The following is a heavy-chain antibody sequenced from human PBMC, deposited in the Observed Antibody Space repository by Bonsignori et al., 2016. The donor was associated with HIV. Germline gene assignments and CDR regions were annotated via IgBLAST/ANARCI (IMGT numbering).Heavy chain of an antibody. V-gene: IGHV3-64*02. CDR2: ISSNGDST. J-gene: IGHJ3*01. Sequence: VRQAPGKGLEYVSGISSNGDSTFYADSMKGRFTISRDNSKNTLYLQMGSLRAEDMAVYYCARGGSYDFWSGYYNDAFDVWGRGTMVTVSS. D-gene: IGHD3-3*01. CDR3: ARGGSYDFWSGYYNDAFDV.